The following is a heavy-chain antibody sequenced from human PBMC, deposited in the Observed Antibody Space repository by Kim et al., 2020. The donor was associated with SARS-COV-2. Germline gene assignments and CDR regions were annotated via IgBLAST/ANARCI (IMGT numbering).Heavy chain of an antibody. CDR3: ATPSMVRGVIMSGRGPYYYGMDV. CDR1: GYTLTELS. J-gene: IGHJ6*02. V-gene: IGHV1-24*01. D-gene: IGHD3-10*01. CDR2: FDPEDGET. Sequence: PSVKVSCKVSGYTLTELSMHWVRQAPGKGLEWMGGFDPEDGETIYAQKFQGRVTMTEDTSTDTAYMELSSLRSEDTAVYYCATPSMVRGVIMSGRGPYYYGMDVWGQGTTVTVS.